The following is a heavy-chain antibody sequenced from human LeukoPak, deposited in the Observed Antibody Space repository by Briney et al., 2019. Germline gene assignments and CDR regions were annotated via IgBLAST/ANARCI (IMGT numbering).Heavy chain of an antibody. CDR1: GFTFNTYA. V-gene: IGHV3-23*01. Sequence: GGSLRLSCAASGFTFNTYAMTWVRQAPGKGLEWVSTITTDRSTYYADSVKGRFTISRDNSKSPLYLQMNSLRAEDTAVYYCAKGKWIRDSGGHYMDVWGRGTTVAVSS. D-gene: IGHD5-12*01. CDR3: AKGKWIRDSGGHYMDV. J-gene: IGHJ6*03. CDR2: ITTDRST.